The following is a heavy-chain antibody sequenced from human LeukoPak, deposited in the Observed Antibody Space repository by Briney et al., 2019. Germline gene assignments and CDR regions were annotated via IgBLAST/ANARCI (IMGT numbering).Heavy chain of an antibody. Sequence: ASVKVSCKASGYTFTDYYIHWVRQASGQGLEWMGWINPNSGGTNYAQKFQGRVTMTRDTSISTAYMDLSRLRSDDTAVYYCARLGYCSSTSCFDYWGQGTLVTVSS. V-gene: IGHV1-2*02. CDR3: ARLGYCSSTSCFDY. J-gene: IGHJ4*02. CDR2: INPNSGGT. D-gene: IGHD2-2*01. CDR1: GYTFTDYY.